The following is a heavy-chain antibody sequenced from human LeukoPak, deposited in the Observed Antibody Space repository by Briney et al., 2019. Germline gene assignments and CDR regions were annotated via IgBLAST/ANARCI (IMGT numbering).Heavy chain of an antibody. CDR3: ASDDRGTPYFDY. CDR1: GFTFSSYA. D-gene: IGHD3-10*02. V-gene: IGHV3-23*01. Sequence: PGGSLRLSCAASGFTFSSYAMSGVRQAPGKGLEWVSAISGSGYSTYYADSVRGRFTISRENSKNTLYLQMNSLRAEDTAVYYCASDDRGTPYFDYWGQGTLVTVSS. CDR2: ISGSGYST. J-gene: IGHJ4*02.